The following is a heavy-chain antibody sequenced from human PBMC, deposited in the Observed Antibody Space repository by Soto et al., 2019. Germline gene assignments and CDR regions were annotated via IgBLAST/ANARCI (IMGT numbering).Heavy chain of an antibody. CDR3: ARELKADIVVVPAAKLWFDP. CDR1: GGTFSSYT. CDR2: IIPILGIA. D-gene: IGHD2-2*01. J-gene: IGHJ5*02. Sequence: SVKVSCKASGGTFSSYTISWVRQAPGQGLEWMGRIIPILGIANYAQKFQGRVTITADKSTSTAYMELSSLRSEDTAVYYCARELKADIVVVPAAKLWFDPWGQGTLVTVSS. V-gene: IGHV1-69*04.